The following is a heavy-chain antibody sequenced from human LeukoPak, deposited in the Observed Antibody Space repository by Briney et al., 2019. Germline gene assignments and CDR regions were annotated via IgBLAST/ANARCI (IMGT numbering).Heavy chain of an antibody. D-gene: IGHD3-22*01. CDR3: ARGGLGVYDKLNFDL. V-gene: IGHV1-8*01. CDR2: MNPNSGNT. J-gene: IGHJ2*01. Sequence: ASVKVSFKASGYTFTSYDINWVRQATGQGLEWMGWMNPNSGNTGCAQKFQGRVTMTRNTSISTAYMELSSLRSEDTAVYYCARGGLGVYDKLNFDLWGRGTLVTVSS. CDR1: GYTFTSYD.